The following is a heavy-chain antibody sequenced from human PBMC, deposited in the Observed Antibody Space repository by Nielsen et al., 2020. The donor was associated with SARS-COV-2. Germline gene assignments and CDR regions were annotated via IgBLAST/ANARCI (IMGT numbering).Heavy chain of an antibody. CDR2: ISYDGSNK. CDR3: AKDFKDFWSGYYAFDI. V-gene: IGHV3-30*18. CDR1: GFTFSSYG. Sequence: GESLKISCAASGFTFSSYGMHWVRQAPGKGLEWVAVISYDGSNKYYADSVKGRFTISRDNSKNTLYLQMNSPRAEDTAVYYCAKDFKDFWSGYYAFDIWGQGTMVTVSS. D-gene: IGHD3-3*01. J-gene: IGHJ3*02.